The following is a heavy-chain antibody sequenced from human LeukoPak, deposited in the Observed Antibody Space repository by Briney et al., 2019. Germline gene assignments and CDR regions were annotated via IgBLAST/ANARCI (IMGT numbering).Heavy chain of an antibody. V-gene: IGHV1-2*02. D-gene: IGHD3-9*01. CDR3: EDGIRDFDWLLDIDY. Sequence: ASLKVCCKASGYTFTGYYIHWVQQAPGQALELMGLINPNSCGTNYAQKFQGRVTMTRDTSISTDYMELSRLRSDDIFFFQAEDGIRDFDWLLDIDYWGQGTLVTVSS. CDR2: INPNSCGT. CDR1: GYTFTGYY. J-gene: IGHJ4*02.